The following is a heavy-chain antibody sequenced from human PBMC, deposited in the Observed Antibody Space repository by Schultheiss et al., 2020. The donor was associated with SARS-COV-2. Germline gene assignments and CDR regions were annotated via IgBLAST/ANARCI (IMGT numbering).Heavy chain of an antibody. D-gene: IGHD3-22*01. CDR3: ARSGDYYDSSGHFDY. CDR1: GFTFSSYG. V-gene: IGHV3-33*01. Sequence: GSLRLSCAASGFTFSSYGMHWVRQAPGKGLEWVAVIWYDGSNKYYADSVKGRFTISRDNSKNSLYLQMNSLRAEDTAVYYCARSGDYYDSSGHFDYWGQGTLVTVAS. CDR2: IWYDGSNK. J-gene: IGHJ4*02.